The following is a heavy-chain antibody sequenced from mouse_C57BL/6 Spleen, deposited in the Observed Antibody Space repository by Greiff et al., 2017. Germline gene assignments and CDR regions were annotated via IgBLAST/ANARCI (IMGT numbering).Heavy chain of an antibody. J-gene: IGHJ3*01. V-gene: IGHV14-1*01. CDR1: GFNIKDYY. CDR3: TTQRAQATGFAY. CDR2: IDPEDGDT. D-gene: IGHD3-2*02. Sequence: VQLQQSGAELVRPGASVKLSCTASGFNIKDYYMHWVKQRPEQGLEWIGRIDPEDGDTEYAPKFQGKATMTADTSSNTAYLQLSSLTSEDTAVCYCTTQRAQATGFAYWGQGTLVTVSA.